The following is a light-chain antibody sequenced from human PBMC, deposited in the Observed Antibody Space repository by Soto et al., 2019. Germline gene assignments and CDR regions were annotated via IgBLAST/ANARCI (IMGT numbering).Light chain of an antibody. V-gene: IGKV3-20*01. J-gene: IGKJ2*01. Sequence: EIVLTQSPGTLSLSPGERATLSCRASQSVSSSYVVWHQQKGGQAPRLLISGASSRATGIPDRFSGSGSGTDITLTISRLEPEDFAVHYCQLHTISTQMYTFGQWTRLEIK. CDR1: QSVSSSY. CDR2: GAS. CDR3: QLHTISTQMYT.